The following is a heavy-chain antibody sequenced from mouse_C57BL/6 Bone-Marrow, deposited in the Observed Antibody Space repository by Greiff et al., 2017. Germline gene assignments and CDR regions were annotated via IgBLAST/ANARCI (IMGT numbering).Heavy chain of an antibody. V-gene: IGHV1-50*01. CDR2: IDPSDSYT. CDR3: ARLVPYYCGSIV. CDR1: GYTFTSYW. J-gene: IGHJ1*03. Sequence: VQLQQPGAELVKPGASVKLSCKASGYTFTSYWMQWVKQRPGQGLEWIGEIDPSDSYTNYNQKFKGKATLTVDTSSSTASMQLSSLTSEDSAVYYCARLVPYYCGSIVWGTGTTVTGSS. D-gene: IGHD1-1*01.